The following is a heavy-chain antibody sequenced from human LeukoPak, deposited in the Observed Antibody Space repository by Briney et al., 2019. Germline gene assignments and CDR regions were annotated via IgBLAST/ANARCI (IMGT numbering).Heavy chain of an antibody. CDR3: AQDIGWLQFAY. CDR2: MSRSGDII. CDR1: GFTFSDYN. V-gene: IGHV3-48*01. D-gene: IGHD5-24*01. J-gene: IGHJ4*02. Sequence: GGSLRLSCAASGFTFSDYNMNWVRQVPGKGLESVSYMSRSGDIIYYADSVKGRFTISRDNAKNSLYLQMNSLRAEDTAVYYCAQDIGWLQFAYWGQGTLVTVSS.